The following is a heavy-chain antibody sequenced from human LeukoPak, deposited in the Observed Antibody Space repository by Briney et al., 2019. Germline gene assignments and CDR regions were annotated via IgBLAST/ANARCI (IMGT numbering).Heavy chain of an antibody. CDR1: GGSISSSSYY. CDR3: ARDFLGFGETKWRGFDY. D-gene: IGHD3-10*01. V-gene: IGHV4-61*01. CDR2: IYYSGST. J-gene: IGHJ4*02. Sequence: PSETLSLTCTVSGGSISSSSYYWGWIRQPPGKGLEWIGYIYYSGSTNYNPSLKSRVTISVDTSKNQFSLKLSSVTAADTAVYYCARDFLGFGETKWRGFDYWGQGTLVTVSS.